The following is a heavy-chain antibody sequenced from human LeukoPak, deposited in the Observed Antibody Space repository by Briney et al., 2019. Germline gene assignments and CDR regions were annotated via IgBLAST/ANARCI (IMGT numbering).Heavy chain of an antibody. J-gene: IGHJ3*02. CDR3: ARDTVAGPGSAFDI. Sequence: PGGSLRLSCAASGFTFSSYSMNWVRQAPGKGLEWVSSISSSSSYIYYADSVKGRFTISRDNAKNSLYLQMNSLRAEDTAVYYCARDTVAGPGSAFDIWGQGTMVTVSS. CDR1: GFTFSSYS. V-gene: IGHV3-21*01. D-gene: IGHD4-23*01. CDR2: ISSSSSYI.